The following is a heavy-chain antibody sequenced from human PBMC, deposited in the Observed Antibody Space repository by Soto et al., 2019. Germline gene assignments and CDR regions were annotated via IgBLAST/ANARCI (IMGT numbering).Heavy chain of an antibody. CDR2: ISSSGSTI. D-gene: IGHD3-10*01. Sequence: QVQLVESGGGSVKPGGSLRLSCAASGFTFSDYYMSWIRQAPGKGLEWVSYISSSGSTIYYADSVKGRFTISRDNAKNXLYLQMNSLRAEDTAVYYCARADYYGSGEPRGMDVWGQGTTVTVSS. J-gene: IGHJ6*02. CDR1: GFTFSDYY. V-gene: IGHV3-11*01. CDR3: ARADYYGSGEPRGMDV.